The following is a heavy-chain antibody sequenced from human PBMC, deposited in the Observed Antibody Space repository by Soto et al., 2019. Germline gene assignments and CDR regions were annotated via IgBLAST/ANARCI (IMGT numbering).Heavy chain of an antibody. V-gene: IGHV4-59*01. CDR3: ARTLTPYTAINYYYYYMDV. Sequence: SETLSLTCTVSGGSISSYYWSWIRQPPGKGLEWIGYIYYSGSTNYNPSLKSRVTISVDTSKNQFSLKLSSVTAADTAVYYCARTLTPYTAINYYYYYMDVWGKGTTVTVSS. CDR1: GGSISSYY. CDR2: IYYSGST. D-gene: IGHD5-18*01. J-gene: IGHJ6*03.